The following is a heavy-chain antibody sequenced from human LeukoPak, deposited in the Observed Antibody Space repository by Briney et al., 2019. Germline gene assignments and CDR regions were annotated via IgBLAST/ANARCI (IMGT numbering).Heavy chain of an antibody. CDR3: ARHQWLGPFDY. V-gene: IGHV4-59*08. D-gene: IGHD6-19*01. J-gene: IGHJ4*02. CDR1: GGSTSSYY. CDR2: IYYSGST. Sequence: PSETLSLTCTVSGGSTSSYYWSWIRQPPGKGLEWIGYIYYSGSTNYNPSLKSRVTISVDPSTNQFSLKLISVTAADTAVYYCARHQWLGPFDYWGQGTLVTVSS.